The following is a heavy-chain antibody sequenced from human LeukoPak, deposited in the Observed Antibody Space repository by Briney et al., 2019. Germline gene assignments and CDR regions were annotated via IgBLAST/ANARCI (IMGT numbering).Heavy chain of an antibody. D-gene: IGHD3-3*02. CDR2: IIPIFGTA. V-gene: IGHV1-69*13. CDR1: GGTFSSYA. J-gene: IGHJ3*02. CDR3: ARKHFWSGHDAFGI. Sequence: SVKVSCKASGGTFSSYAISWVRQAPGQGLEWMGGIIPIFGTANYAQKFQGRVTITADESTSTAYMVLSSLRSEDTAVYYCARKHFWSGHDAFGIWGQGTMVTVSS.